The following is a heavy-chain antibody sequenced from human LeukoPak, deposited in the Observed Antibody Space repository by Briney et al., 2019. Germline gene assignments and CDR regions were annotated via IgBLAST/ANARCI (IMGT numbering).Heavy chain of an antibody. Sequence: ASVKVSCKASGYTFTGHYIHWVRQAPGQGLEWMGWINPNSGATNYAQKFQGRVTMTRDTSISTAYMELSRLRSDDTAVYYCARDHYRIAAAGVFDYWGQGTLVTVSS. CDR2: INPNSGAT. CDR3: ARDHYRIAAAGVFDY. CDR1: GYTFTGHY. V-gene: IGHV1-2*02. D-gene: IGHD6-13*01. J-gene: IGHJ4*02.